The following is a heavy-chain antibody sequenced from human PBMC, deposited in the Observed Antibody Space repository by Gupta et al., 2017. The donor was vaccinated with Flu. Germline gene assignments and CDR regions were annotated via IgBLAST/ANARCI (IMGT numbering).Heavy chain of an antibody. CDR2: IFSNDEK. Sequence: QVTLKESGPVLVKPTETLTLTCTVSGFSLSNARMGVSWIRQPPGKALEWLAHIFSNDEKSQSTSRKSRLTISKDTSKSQGVLTRTNMETVETATYYCARIPLDGCDGAVGVDYGVQGTMVTVYS. J-gene: IGHJ4*02. CDR3: ARIPLDGCDGAVGVDY. D-gene: IGHD2-8*02. V-gene: IGHV2-26*01. CDR1: GFSLSNARMG.